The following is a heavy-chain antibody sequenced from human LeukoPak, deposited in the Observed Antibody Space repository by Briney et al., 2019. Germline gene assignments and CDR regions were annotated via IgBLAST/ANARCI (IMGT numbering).Heavy chain of an antibody. CDR2: IYYSGSI. Sequence: SDTLSLTCAVSGYSISSSNWWGWIRQPPGKGLEWIGYIYYSGSIYYNPSLKSRVTMSVDTSKNQFSLKLSSVTAADTAVYYCARGLFGSYYRYYYYMDVWGKGTTVTVSS. V-gene: IGHV4-28*05. CDR3: ARGLFGSYYRYYYYMDV. CDR1: GYSISSSNW. D-gene: IGHD1-26*01. J-gene: IGHJ6*03.